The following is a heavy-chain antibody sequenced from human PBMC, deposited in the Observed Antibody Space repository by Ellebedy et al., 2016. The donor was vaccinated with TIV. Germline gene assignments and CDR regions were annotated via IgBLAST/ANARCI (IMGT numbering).Heavy chain of an antibody. CDR1: GGTFSSYS. D-gene: IGHD6-6*01. Sequence: SVKVSXXASGGTFSSYSINWVRQAPGQGLEWMGGVIPIFDTAKYSQKFQGRVTITADDSTSTAYMQLSSLRSNDTAVYYCARVGYSSSSYHFDFWGQGTLVTVSS. CDR2: VIPIFDTA. V-gene: IGHV1-69*13. CDR3: ARVGYSSSSYHFDF. J-gene: IGHJ4*02.